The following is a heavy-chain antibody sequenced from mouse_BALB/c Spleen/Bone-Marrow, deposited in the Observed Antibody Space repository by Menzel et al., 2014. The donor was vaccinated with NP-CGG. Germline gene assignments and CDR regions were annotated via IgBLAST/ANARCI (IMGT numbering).Heavy chain of an antibody. CDR2: IRNKANGYTT. V-gene: IGHV7-3*02. Sequence: VQLKESGGGLVQPGGSLRLSCATSGFTFTDYYMSWVRQPPGKALEWLGFIRNKANGYTTGYSASVKGRFTISRDNSQSILYLQMNTLRAEDSATYYCARDIGRLLFDYWGQGTTLTVSS. CDR1: GFTFTDYY. D-gene: IGHD1-2*01. J-gene: IGHJ2*01. CDR3: ARDIGRLLFDY.